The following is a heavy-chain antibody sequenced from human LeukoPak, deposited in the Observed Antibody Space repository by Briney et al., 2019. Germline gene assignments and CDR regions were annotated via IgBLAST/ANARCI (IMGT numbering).Heavy chain of an antibody. Sequence: SETLSLTCAVYGGSFSGYYWSWIRQPPGKGLEWIGEINHSGSTNYNPSLKSRVTISVDTSKNQFSLKLSSVTAADTAVYYCARGIAGDAFDIWGQGTMVTVSS. J-gene: IGHJ3*02. CDR3: ARGIAGDAFDI. V-gene: IGHV4-34*01. D-gene: IGHD3-10*01. CDR1: GGSFSGYY. CDR2: INHSGST.